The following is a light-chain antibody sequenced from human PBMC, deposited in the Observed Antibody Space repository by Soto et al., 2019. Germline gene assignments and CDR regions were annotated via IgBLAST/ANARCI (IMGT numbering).Light chain of an antibody. V-gene: IGKV3-20*01. CDR3: QHYGNSPRT. CDR1: QSVYSTY. J-gene: IGKJ1*01. CDR2: DVS. Sequence: EIVLTQSPGGLALSPGGGGSGSCRASQSVYSTYLAWYQQKPGHAPRLLIYDVSSRATGIPDRFSGSGSGTDFTPTINSLSTEDFAVYYCQHYGNSPRTFGQVTNAYIK.